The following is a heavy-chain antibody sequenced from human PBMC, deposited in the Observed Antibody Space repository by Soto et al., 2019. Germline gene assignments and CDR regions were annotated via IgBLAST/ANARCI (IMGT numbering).Heavy chain of an antibody. V-gene: IGHV4-31*03. CDR2: RYYSEST. CDR3: ARTKCSGGSCYSWSLDY. D-gene: IGHD2-15*01. Sequence: SETLSLTCTVSGGSITTGGYYWSWIRQRPGKGLEWIGHRYYSESTYYNPSLKSRVSISLDTSKNQFSLQQSFVTAAHTAMYYCARTKCSGGSCYSWSLDYWGQGPPVTVSS. J-gene: IGHJ4*02. CDR1: GGSITTGGYY.